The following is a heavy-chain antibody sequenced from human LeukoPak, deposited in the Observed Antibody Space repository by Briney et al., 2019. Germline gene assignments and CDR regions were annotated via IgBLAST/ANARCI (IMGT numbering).Heavy chain of an antibody. Sequence: GGSLGLSCAASGFTFSSYSMNWVRQAPGKGLEWVSSISSSSSYIYYADSVKGRFTISRDNAKNSLYLQMNSLRAEDTAVYYCARSQTEHYDFWSGSGALNWFDPWGQGTLVTVSS. D-gene: IGHD3-3*01. CDR1: GFTFSSYS. CDR3: ARSQTEHYDFWSGSGALNWFDP. J-gene: IGHJ5*02. CDR2: ISSSSSYI. V-gene: IGHV3-21*01.